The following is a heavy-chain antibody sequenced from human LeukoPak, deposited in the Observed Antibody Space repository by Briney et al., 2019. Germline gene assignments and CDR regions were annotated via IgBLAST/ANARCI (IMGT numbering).Heavy chain of an antibody. V-gene: IGHV4-59*01. CDR3: ARGLMMAIAGRGEFHY. CDR1: GGSISSYY. Sequence: SETLSLTCTVSGGSISSYYWSWIRQPPGKGLEWIGYIYYSGSTNYNPSLKSRVTISVDTSKNQFSLKLSSVTAADTAVYYCARGLMMAIAGRGEFHYWGQGTLVTVSS. D-gene: IGHD6-13*01. CDR2: IYYSGST. J-gene: IGHJ4*02.